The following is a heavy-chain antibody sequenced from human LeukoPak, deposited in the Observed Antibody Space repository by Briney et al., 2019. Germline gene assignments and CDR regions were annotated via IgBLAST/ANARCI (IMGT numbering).Heavy chain of an antibody. CDR1: SGSISGHY. CDR3: ARFGVDYDMDV. J-gene: IGHJ6*02. D-gene: IGHD3-16*01. CDR2: IHYTGKP. V-gene: IGHV4-59*11. Sequence: TSETLSLTCSVSSGSISGHYWTWIRQPRGKGLEWIGQIHYTGKPDYNPSLKSRITISVDTSKNQVSLQVSSVTAADSAIYYCARFGVDYDMDVWGHETTVTVFS.